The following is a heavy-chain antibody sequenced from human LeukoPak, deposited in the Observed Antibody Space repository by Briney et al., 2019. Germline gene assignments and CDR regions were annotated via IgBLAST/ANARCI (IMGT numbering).Heavy chain of an antibody. D-gene: IGHD6-19*01. V-gene: IGHV1-69*02. Sequence: GSSVKVSCKASGGTFSSYTISWVRQAPGQGLEWMGRIIPILGIANYAQKFQGRVTITADKSTSTAYMELSSLRSEDTAVYYYARGIAVAGTPSWYYGMDVWGQGTTVTVSS. CDR1: GGTFSSYT. CDR3: ARGIAVAGTPSWYYGMDV. J-gene: IGHJ6*02. CDR2: IIPILGIA.